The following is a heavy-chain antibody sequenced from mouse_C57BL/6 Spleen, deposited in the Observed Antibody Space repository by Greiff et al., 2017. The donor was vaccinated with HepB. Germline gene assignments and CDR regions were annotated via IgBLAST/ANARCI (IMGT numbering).Heavy chain of an antibody. CDR3: ARYSSGSYAMDY. V-gene: IGHV1-80*01. CDR2: IYPGDGDT. J-gene: IGHJ4*01. CDR1: GYAFSSYW. Sequence: VQLQQSGAELVKPGASVKISCKASGYAFSSYWMNWVKQRPGKGLEWIGQIYPGDGDTNYNGKFKGKATLTADKSSSTAYMQLSSLTSEDSAVYFCARYSSGSYAMDYWGQGTSVTVSS. D-gene: IGHD3-2*02.